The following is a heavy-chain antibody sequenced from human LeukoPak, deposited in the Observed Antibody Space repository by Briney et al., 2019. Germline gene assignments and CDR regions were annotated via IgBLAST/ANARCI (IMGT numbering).Heavy chain of an antibody. J-gene: IGHJ4*02. Sequence: SETLSLTCTVSGGSISSSSYYWGWIRQPPGKGLEWIAIIYHSGTTYYNPSLKSRVTISVDTSKNQFSLKLSSVTAADTAFYYCASNLYGSGNYFAYWGQGTLVTVSS. CDR2: IYHSGTT. V-gene: IGHV4-39*07. D-gene: IGHD3-10*01. CDR3: ASNLYGSGNYFAY. CDR1: GGSISSSSYY.